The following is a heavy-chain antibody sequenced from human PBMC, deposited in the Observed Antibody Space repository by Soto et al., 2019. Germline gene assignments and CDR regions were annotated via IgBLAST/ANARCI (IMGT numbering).Heavy chain of an antibody. Sequence: QVQLVQSGAEVKKPGASVKVSCKASGYTFTSYAMHWVRQAPGQRLEWMGWINAGNGNTKYSQKFLGRVTITRDTSASTAYMELSSLRSEDTAVYYCARDRYCSSTSCHDAFDIWGQGTMVTVSS. CDR3: ARDRYCSSTSCHDAFDI. J-gene: IGHJ3*02. CDR2: INAGNGNT. CDR1: GYTFTSYA. V-gene: IGHV1-3*01. D-gene: IGHD2-2*01.